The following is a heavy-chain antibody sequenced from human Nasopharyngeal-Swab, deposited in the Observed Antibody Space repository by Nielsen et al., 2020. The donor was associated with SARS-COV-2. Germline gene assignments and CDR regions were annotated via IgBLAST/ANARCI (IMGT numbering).Heavy chain of an antibody. CDR3: ARDHVVRGVIINPRDV. V-gene: IGHV4-31*03. D-gene: IGHD3-10*01. J-gene: IGHJ6*02. CDR2: IYYSGST. CDR1: GGSISSGGYY. Sequence: SETLSLTCTVSGGSISSGGYYWSWIRQHPGKGLEWIGYIYYSGSTYYNPSLKSRVTISVDTSKNQFSLKLSSVTAADPAVYYCARDHVVRGVIINPRDVLGQGNTVTVSS.